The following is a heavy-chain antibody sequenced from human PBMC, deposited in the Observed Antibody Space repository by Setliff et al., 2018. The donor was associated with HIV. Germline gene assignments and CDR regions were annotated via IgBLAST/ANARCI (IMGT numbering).Heavy chain of an antibody. CDR3: AKGPRGLSLRYYFDF. CDR2: INHNGIT. V-gene: IGHV4-34*01. CDR1: GGSFSSSY. J-gene: IGHJ4*02. Sequence: SETLSLTCAVYGGSFSSSYWSWIRQAPGKGLEWIGQINHNGITHYNPSLETRVTMFADTSKDQFSLRLSPVTAADTAIYYCAKGPRGLSLRYYFDFWAQGSQVTVSS.